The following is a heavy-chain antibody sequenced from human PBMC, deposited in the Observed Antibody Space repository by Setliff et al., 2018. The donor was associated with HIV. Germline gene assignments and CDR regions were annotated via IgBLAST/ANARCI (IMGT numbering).Heavy chain of an antibody. V-gene: IGHV1-69*13. D-gene: IGHD3-10*01. J-gene: IGHJ2*01. CDR1: GGTFSNYA. Sequence: SVKVSCKASGGTFSNYAISWVRQAPGQGLEWMGGIIPIFGSTKYAQKFQGRVTITADESTSTADMELSSLRSEDTAVYYCVRDDHYYDSGSYYSDWYFDLWGRGTLVTVS. CDR2: IIPIFGST. CDR3: VRDDHYYDSGSYYSDWYFDL.